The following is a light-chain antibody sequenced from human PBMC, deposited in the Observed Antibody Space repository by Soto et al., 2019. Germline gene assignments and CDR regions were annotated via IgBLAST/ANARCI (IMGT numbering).Light chain of an antibody. CDR1: QSIRYW. V-gene: IGKV1-12*01. CDR3: QQAYSFPLT. Sequence: DIQMTQSPSSVSASVGDRVTITCRSSQSIRYWLAWYQQKPGKAPKMLIKGASSLQTGVPSRFSDSGSGTDFTLTIISLQPEDIATYYCQQAYSFPLTLGGGTKVEI. CDR2: GAS. J-gene: IGKJ4*01.